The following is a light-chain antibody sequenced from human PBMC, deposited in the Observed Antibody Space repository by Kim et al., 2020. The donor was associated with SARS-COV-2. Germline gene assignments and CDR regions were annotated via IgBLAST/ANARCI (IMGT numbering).Light chain of an antibody. V-gene: IGLV3-21*01. Sequence: SYELTQPPSVSVAPGKTARITCGGNNIGSKSVPWYQQKPGQAPVLVIYYDSDRPSGIPERFSGSNSGNTATLTISRVEAGDEADYYCKVGEGGGVFGGGT. CDR2: YDS. CDR3: KVGEGGGV. J-gene: IGLJ2*01. CDR1: NIGSKS.